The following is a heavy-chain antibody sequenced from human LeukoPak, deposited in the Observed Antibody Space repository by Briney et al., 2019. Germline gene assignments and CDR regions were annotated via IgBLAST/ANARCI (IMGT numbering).Heavy chain of an antibody. CDR3: ARDWEPYGSVDY. J-gene: IGHJ4*02. V-gene: IGHV3-33*08. CDR1: GFTFSSYA. CDR2: IWYDGSNK. Sequence: GGSLRLSCAASGFTFSSYAMHWVRQAPGKGLEWVAVIWYDGSNKYYADSVKGRFTISRDNSKNTLYLQMNSLRAEDTAVYYCARDWEPYGSVDYWGQGTLVTVSS. D-gene: IGHD3-10*01.